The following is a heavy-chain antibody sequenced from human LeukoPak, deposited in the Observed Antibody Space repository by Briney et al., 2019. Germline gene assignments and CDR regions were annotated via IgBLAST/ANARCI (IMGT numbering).Heavy chain of an antibody. V-gene: IGHV3-30*02. J-gene: IGHJ5*02. CDR1: GFTFSNYG. CDR2: IRFDGSNK. CDR3: AREGFDP. Sequence: GGSLRLSCAASGFTFSNYGMHWVRQAPGKGLEWVAFIRFDGSNKYYADSVKGRFTISRDNSKNTLYLQMNSLRTEDTAVYYCAREGFDPWGQGTLVTVSS.